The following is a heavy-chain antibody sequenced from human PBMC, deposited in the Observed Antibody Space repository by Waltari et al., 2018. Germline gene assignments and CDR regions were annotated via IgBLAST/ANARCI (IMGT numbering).Heavy chain of an antibody. CDR3: ARDPPAVAAFDY. J-gene: IGHJ4*02. D-gene: IGHD6-19*01. CDR1: GFTVSNNY. CDR2: IWYDGSKK. V-gene: IGHV3-33*08. Sequence: VQLVESGGGLIQPGGSLRLSCAASGFTVSNNYVSWVRQAPGKGVEWVGIIWYDGSKKYYADSVKGRFDISRDNSRNTLYLQMNSLRAEDTAVYYCARDPPAVAAFDYWGQGTLVTVSS.